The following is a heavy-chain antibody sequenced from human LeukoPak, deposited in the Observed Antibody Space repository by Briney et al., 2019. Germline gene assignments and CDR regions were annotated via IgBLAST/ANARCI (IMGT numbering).Heavy chain of an antibody. V-gene: IGHV3-30*03. CDR3: AREGGSTGAFDI. D-gene: IGHD1-26*01. CDR2: ISYDGSNK. CDR1: GFTFSSYG. Sequence: PGGSLRLSCAASGFTFSSYGMHWVRQAPGKGLEWVAGISYDGSNKYYADSVKGRFTISRDNSKNTLYLQMNSLRAEDTAVYYCAREGGSTGAFDIWGQGTMVTVSS. J-gene: IGHJ3*02.